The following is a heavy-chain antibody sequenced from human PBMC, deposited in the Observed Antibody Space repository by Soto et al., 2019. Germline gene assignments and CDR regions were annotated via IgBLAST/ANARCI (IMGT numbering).Heavy chain of an antibody. CDR2: LHSGGDT. D-gene: IGHD3-10*01. V-gene: IGHV3-53*04. CDR1: GIPVSINY. CDR3: ARDGPYYYASRMDV. J-gene: IGHJ6*02. Sequence: EVQLVESGGGLVQPGGSLRLSCVASGIPVSINYMTWVRQAPGKGLEWVSVLHSGGDTYYANSVKGRFTISRHDSTNTLFLQMNSLTAEDTAVYYCARDGPYYYASRMDVWGQGTTVTVSS.